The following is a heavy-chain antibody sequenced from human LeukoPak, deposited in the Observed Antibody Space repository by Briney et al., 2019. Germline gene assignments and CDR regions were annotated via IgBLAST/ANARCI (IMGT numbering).Heavy chain of an antibody. J-gene: IGHJ6*03. Sequence: PGGSLRLSCAASGFTFDDYAMHWVRQAPGKGLEWVSGISWNRGSIGYAGSVKGRFTISRDNAKNSLYLQMNSLRAEETAVYYCARDHKQQLTPYYYYMDVWGKGTTVTVSS. CDR3: ARDHKQQLTPYYYYMDV. V-gene: IGHV3-9*01. D-gene: IGHD6-13*01. CDR2: ISWNRGSI. CDR1: GFTFDDYA.